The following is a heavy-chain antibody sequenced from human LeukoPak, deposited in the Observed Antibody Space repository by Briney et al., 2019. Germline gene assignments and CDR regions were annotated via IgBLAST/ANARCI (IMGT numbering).Heavy chain of an antibody. V-gene: IGHV1-8*01. CDR1: GYTFTSYD. CDR3: ARGSDIVVVPAAMSYYYYMDV. D-gene: IGHD2-2*01. CDR2: MNPNSGNT. Sequence: ASVKVSCKASGYTFTSYDINWVRQATGQGLEWMGWMNPNSGNTGYAQKFQGRVTMTRNTSISTAYMELSSLRSEDTAVYYCARGSDIVVVPAAMSYYYYMDVWGKGTTVTVSS. J-gene: IGHJ6*03.